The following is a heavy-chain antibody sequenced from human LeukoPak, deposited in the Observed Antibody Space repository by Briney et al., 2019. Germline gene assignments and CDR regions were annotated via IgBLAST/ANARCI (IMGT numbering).Heavy chain of an antibody. Sequence: GGSPRLSCAASGFTLCSYAMHWVRQAPGKGLEWVGVISYDGINKYYAASVKGRFTISRHNSKNTLYLQMNRLRAADTAVYYCSHSIVGATEWLFDYWGQGTLVSVS. V-gene: IGHV3-30-3*01. J-gene: IGHJ4*02. D-gene: IGHD1-26*01. CDR1: GFTLCSYA. CDR2: ISYDGINK. CDR3: SHSIVGATEWLFDY.